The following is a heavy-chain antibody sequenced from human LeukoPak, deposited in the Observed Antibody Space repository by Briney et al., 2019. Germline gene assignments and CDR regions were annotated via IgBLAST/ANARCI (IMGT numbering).Heavy chain of an antibody. Sequence: GGSLRLSCAASGFTFSSYAMSWVRQAPGKGLEWVSAISGSGGSTYYADSVKGRFTISRDNSKNMLYLQMNSLRAEDTAVYYCAKDLKHIVVVTARMGGDYWGQGTLVTVSS. V-gene: IGHV3-23*01. CDR1: GFTFSSYA. J-gene: IGHJ4*02. CDR3: AKDLKHIVVVTARMGGDY. CDR2: ISGSGGST. D-gene: IGHD2-21*02.